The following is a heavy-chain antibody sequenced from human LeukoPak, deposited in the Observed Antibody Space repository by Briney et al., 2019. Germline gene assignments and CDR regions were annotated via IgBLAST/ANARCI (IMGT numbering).Heavy chain of an antibody. CDR2: IYHSGST. CDR3: ARLDPAGLRFDY. CDR1: GGSISSYY. Sequence: PSETPSLTCTVSGGSISSYYWSWIRQPPGKGLEWIGYIYHSGSTNYNPSLKRRVTISVDTSKNQFSLKLSSVTAADTAVYYCARLDPAGLRFDYWGQGTLVTVSS. D-gene: IGHD2-2*03. J-gene: IGHJ4*02. V-gene: IGHV4-59*08.